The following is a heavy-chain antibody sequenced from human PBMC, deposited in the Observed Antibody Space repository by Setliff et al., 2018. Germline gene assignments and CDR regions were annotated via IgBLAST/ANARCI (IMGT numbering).Heavy chain of an antibody. CDR2: INHSGST. CDR1: GGSFSTYF. Sequence: PSETLSLTCAVYGGSFSTYFWSWIRQPPGKGLDWIGEINHSGSTNYSPSLKSRVSISVDKSSNQFSLKLTSVTAADTAVYYCARAQVVFAISAPVWYFEFWGRGTQVTVS. V-gene: IGHV4-34*01. D-gene: IGHD2-21*01. J-gene: IGHJ2*01. CDR3: ARAQVVFAISAPVWYFEF.